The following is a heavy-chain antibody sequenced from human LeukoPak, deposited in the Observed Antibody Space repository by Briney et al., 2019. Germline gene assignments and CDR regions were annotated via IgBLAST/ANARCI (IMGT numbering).Heavy chain of an antibody. CDR3: ARQAQLWLYRWFDP. CDR2: IIPIFGTA. Sequence: SVKVSCKASGGTFSSYAISWVRQAPGQGLEWMGGIIPIFGTANYAQKFRGRVTITTDESTSTAYMELSSLRSEDTAVYYCARQAQLWLYRWFDPWGQGTLVTVSS. D-gene: IGHD5-18*01. V-gene: IGHV1-69*05. J-gene: IGHJ5*02. CDR1: GGTFSSYA.